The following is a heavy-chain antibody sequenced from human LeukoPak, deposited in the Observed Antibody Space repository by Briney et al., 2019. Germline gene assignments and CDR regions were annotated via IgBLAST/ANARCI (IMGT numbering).Heavy chain of an antibody. CDR1: GFTFSSYW. CDR3: AGVKISSSRTTRSYNWFDP. V-gene: IGHV3-7*01. CDR2: IKQDGSEK. J-gene: IGHJ5*02. D-gene: IGHD6-13*01. Sequence: GGSLRLSCAASGFTFSSYWMSWVRQAPGKGLEWAANIKQDGSEKYYVDSVKGRFTISRDNAKNSLYLQMNSLRAEDTAVYYCAGVKISSSRTTRSYNWFDPWGQGTLVTVSS.